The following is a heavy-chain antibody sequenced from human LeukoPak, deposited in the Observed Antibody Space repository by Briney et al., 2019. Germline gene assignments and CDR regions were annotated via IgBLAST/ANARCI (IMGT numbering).Heavy chain of an antibody. D-gene: IGHD3-10*01. CDR1: GFTFSSYS. CDR3: ARPFGQLSSSYFDY. Sequence: PGGSLRLSCAASGFTFSSYSMNWVRQAPGKGLEWVSRINWNGGTTNYADSVKGRFTISRDNAKNSLYLQMNSLRAEDTALYYCARPFGQLSSSYFDYWGQGTLVTVSS. CDR2: INWNGGTT. J-gene: IGHJ4*02. V-gene: IGHV3-20*04.